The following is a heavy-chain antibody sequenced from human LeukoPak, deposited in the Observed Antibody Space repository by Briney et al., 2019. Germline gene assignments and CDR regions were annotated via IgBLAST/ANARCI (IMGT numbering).Heavy chain of an antibody. CDR3: ARGGVPAASSDY. D-gene: IGHD2-2*01. Sequence: SETLSLTCAVYGGSFSGYYWSWIRQPPGKGLEWIGEINHSGSTNYNPSLKSRVTISVDTSKNQFSLKLSSVTAADSAVYYCARGGVPAASSDYWGQGTLVTVSS. J-gene: IGHJ4*02. CDR1: GGSFSGYY. CDR2: INHSGST. V-gene: IGHV4-34*01.